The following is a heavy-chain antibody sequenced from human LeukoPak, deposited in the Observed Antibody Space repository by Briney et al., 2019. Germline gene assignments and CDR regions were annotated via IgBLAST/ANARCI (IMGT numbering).Heavy chain of an antibody. CDR2: ISSSSSTI. Sequence: GGSLRLSCAASGFTFGSYAMHWVRQAPGKGLEWVSYISSSSSTIYYADSVKGRFTISRDSAKNSLYLQMNSLRAEDTAVYYCGLDCSSTSCATAFDYWGQGTLVTVSS. D-gene: IGHD2-2*01. CDR1: GFTFGSYA. V-gene: IGHV3-48*01. J-gene: IGHJ4*02. CDR3: GLDCSSTSCATAFDY.